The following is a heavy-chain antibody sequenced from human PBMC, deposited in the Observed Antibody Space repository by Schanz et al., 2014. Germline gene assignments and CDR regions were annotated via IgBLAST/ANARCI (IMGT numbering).Heavy chain of an antibody. CDR3: ARALKGKVAIVGVIGARNYDYRDV. Sequence: QVQLVQSGAEVKKPGASVKVSCTASGFNFNNYDINWVRQATGQGLEWMGWMNPKTGNTDHAQKFQGRVWMAWDASTGTAYLELRRLRSEDTGVYYCARALKGKVAIVGVIGARNYDYRDVGGRGSTVTV. D-gene: IGHD2-21*01. CDR1: GFNFNNYD. J-gene: IGHJ6*03. CDR2: MNPKTGNT. V-gene: IGHV1-8*01.